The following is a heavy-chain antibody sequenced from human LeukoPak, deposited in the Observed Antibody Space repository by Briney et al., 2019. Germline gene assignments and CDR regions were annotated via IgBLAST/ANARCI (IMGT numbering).Heavy chain of an antibody. Sequence: WASVKVSCKASGYTFTKYGFSWVRQAPGQGLEWMGGFDPEDGETIYAQKFQGRVTMTEDTSTDTAYMELSSLRSEDTAVYYCARADGELLPADYWGQGTLVTVSS. CDR1: GYTFTKYG. CDR2: FDPEDGET. CDR3: ARADGELLPADY. J-gene: IGHJ4*02. V-gene: IGHV1-24*01. D-gene: IGHD1-26*01.